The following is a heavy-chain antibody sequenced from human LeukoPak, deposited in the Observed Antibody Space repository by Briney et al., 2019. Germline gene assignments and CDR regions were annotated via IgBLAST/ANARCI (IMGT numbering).Heavy chain of an antibody. V-gene: IGHV4-38-2*02. CDR2: IYHSGST. CDR1: GYSISSGYY. D-gene: IGHD3-10*01. Sequence: SETLSLTCTVSGYSISSGYYWGWIRQPPGKGLEWIGSIYHSGSTYYNPSLKSRVTISVDTSKNQFSLKLSSVTAADTAVSYCARDLITMVLGVIITGNWFDPWGQGTLVTVSS. J-gene: IGHJ5*02. CDR3: ARDLITMVLGVIITGNWFDP.